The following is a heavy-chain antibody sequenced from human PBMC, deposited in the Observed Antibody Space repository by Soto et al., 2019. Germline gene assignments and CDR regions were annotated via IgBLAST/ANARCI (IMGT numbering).Heavy chain of an antibody. Sequence: QVQLVESGGGVVQPGRSLRVSCVASGFTFSNYGMHWVRQAPGKGLEWVSGISIDGKSEHYADSVKGRFTISRENSKNTVYLQMNSLRIEDMAVYYCAREDYGSGRAVTFFEWGQCTVVTVSS. CDR1: GFTFSNYG. CDR2: ISIDGKSE. V-gene: IGHV3-30*04. CDR3: AREDYGSGRAVTFFE. J-gene: IGHJ1*01. D-gene: IGHD2-21*01.